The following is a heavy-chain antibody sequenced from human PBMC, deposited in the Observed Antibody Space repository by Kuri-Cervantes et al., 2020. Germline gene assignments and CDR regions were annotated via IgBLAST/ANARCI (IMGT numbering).Heavy chain of an antibody. J-gene: IGHJ3*02. CDR3: AHTPYSSGWYGEGAFDI. CDR1: GFSLSTSGVG. CDR2: IFSNDEK. Sequence: SGPTLVKPTQTLTLTCTFSGFSLSTSGVGVGWIRQPPGKALEWLAHIFSNDEKSYSTSLKSRLTISKDTSKSQVVLTMTNMDPVDTATYYCAHTPYSSGWYGEGAFDIWGQGTMVTVSS. V-gene: IGHV2-5*01. D-gene: IGHD6-19*01.